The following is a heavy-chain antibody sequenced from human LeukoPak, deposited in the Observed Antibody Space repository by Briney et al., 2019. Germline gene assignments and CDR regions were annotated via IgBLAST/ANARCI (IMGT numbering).Heavy chain of an antibody. V-gene: IGHV3-48*04. CDR1: GFTFSSYS. J-gene: IGHJ5*02. CDR3: ARTDGFDP. Sequence: PGGSLRLPCAASGFTFSSYSMNWVRQAPGKGLEWVSYISDSSTTIYYADSVKGRFTISRDNAKNSLYLQMNSLRAEDTAVYYCARTDGFDPWGQGTLVTVSS. CDR2: ISDSSTTI.